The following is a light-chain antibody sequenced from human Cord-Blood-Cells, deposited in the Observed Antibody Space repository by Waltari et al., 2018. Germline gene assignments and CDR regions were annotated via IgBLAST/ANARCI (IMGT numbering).Light chain of an antibody. J-gene: IGKJ3*01. CDR1: QAISNY. Sequence: DIQMTQSPSSLSASVGDRVTITCQASQAISNYLNWYQQKPGQAPKLLIYDASNLETGVPAMFSGSGSGTYFTFTISSLQPEDIATYYCQQYDNLPFTFGPGTKVDIK. CDR3: QQYDNLPFT. CDR2: DAS. V-gene: IGKV1-33*01.